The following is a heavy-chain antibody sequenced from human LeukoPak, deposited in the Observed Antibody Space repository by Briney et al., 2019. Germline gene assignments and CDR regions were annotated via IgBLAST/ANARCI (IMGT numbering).Heavy chain of an antibody. CDR2: IYYSGST. V-gene: IGHV4-39*01. CDR3: ARLGKIDIFDY. Sequence: SETLSLTCTVSGGSISSSSYYWGWVRQPPGKGLEWIGGIYYSGSTYYNPSLKSRVTISVDTSKNQFSLKLSSVTAADTAVYYCARLGKIDIFDYWGQGTLVTVSS. J-gene: IGHJ4*02. D-gene: IGHD3-10*01. CDR1: GGSISSSSYY.